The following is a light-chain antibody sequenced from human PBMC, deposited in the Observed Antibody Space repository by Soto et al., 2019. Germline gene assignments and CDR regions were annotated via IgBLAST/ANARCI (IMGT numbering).Light chain of an antibody. J-gene: IGLJ2*01. Sequence: QSVLTQPASVSGSPGPSLTISCTGTSIDVGAYNYVSWYQQHPGKAPKFMIYEVSNRPSGVSNRFSGSMSGNTASLAISGLQAEDEADYYCSSYGGSNNLLFGGGTQLTVL. CDR3: SSYGGSNNLL. V-gene: IGLV2-14*01. CDR1: SIDVGAYNY. CDR2: EVS.